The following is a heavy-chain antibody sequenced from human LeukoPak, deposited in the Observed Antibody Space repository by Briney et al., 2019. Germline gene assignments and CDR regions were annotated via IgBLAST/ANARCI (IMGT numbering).Heavy chain of an antibody. CDR3: LRDPTTYYYGSGSYSADY. CDR1: GFTFSSYW. J-gene: IGHJ4*02. V-gene: IGHV3-7*04. D-gene: IGHD3-10*01. Sequence: GGSLRLSCAASGFTFSSYWMSWVRQAPGKGLEWVANIKQDGSEKYYVDSVKGRFTISRDNAKNSLYLQMNSLRAEDTAVYYCLRDPTTYYYGSGSYSADYWGQGTLVTVSS. CDR2: IKQDGSEK.